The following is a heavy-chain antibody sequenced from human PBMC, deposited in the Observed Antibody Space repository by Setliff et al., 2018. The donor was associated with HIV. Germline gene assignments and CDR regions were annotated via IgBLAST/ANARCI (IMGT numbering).Heavy chain of an antibody. Sequence: SETLSLTCAVSGGSFSSGSYSWSWIRQPPGKGLEWVATIYQTGNTNYNPSLKSRVSMSVDKSKNQFSVKLTSVTAADTAVYYCARGHCSGTNCYGVDYYGMDVWGQGTTVTVSS. CDR2: IYQTGNT. CDR3: ARGHCSGTNCYGVDYYGMDV. CDR1: GGSFSSGSYS. J-gene: IGHJ6*02. D-gene: IGHD2-2*01. V-gene: IGHV4-30-2*01.